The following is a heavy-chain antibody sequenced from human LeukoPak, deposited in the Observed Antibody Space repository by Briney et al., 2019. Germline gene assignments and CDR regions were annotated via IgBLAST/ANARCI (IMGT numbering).Heavy chain of an antibody. D-gene: IGHD3-22*01. V-gene: IGHV1-46*03. J-gene: IGHJ4*02. CDR2: IKPSGGST. Sequence: ASVKVSCKASGYTFTSYYMHWVRQAPGQGLEWMGIIKPSGGSTRYAQKFQGRVTMTRDTSTSTVYMELSSLRSEDTAVYYCATEALYYYDSSGYTFDYWGQGTLVTVSS. CDR3: ATEALYYYDSSGYTFDY. CDR1: GYTFTSYY.